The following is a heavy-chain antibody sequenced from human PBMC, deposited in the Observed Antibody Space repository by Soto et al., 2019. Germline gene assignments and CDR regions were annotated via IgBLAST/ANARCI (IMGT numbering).Heavy chain of an antibody. CDR2: ITPFNGNT. D-gene: IGHD6-13*01. CDR1: GYTFTYRY. CDR3: ARSSSWPDDAFDI. Sequence: ASVKVSCKASGYTFTYRYLHWVRQAPGQALEWMGWITPFNGNTNYAQKFQDRVTITRDRSMSTAYMELSSLRSEDTAMYYCARSSSWPDDAFDIWGQGTRVTVSS. V-gene: IGHV1-45*02. J-gene: IGHJ3*02.